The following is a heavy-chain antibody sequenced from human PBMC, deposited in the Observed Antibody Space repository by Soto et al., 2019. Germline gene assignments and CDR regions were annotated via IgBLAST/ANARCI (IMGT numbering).Heavy chain of an antibody. CDR3: ARRNVYGSGSYSFDY. CDR2: INAAIGNT. D-gene: IGHD3-10*01. CDR1: GYSFTDYK. J-gene: IGHJ4*02. Sequence: ASVKVSCKTSGYSFTDYKLHWVRQAPGQRLEWMGWINAAIGNTKYSQKFQGSVTITRDTSANTAYMELSSLRSEDTAVYYCARRNVYGSGSYSFDYWGQGTLVTVSS. V-gene: IGHV1-3*01.